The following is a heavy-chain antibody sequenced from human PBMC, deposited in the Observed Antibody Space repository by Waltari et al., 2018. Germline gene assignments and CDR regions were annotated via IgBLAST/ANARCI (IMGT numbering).Heavy chain of an antibody. Sequence: QVQLVQSGAEVKKPGASVKVSCQASGYIFIAFAMHWVRQAPGQRPEWMGWINIDNGHRRYSEKFQGRLTITRDTSASTVYMELSSLRSEDAAVYYCARNIVATTTLDYWGQGTLVTVSS. D-gene: IGHD5-12*01. CDR3: ARNIVATTTLDY. CDR1: GYIFIAFA. J-gene: IGHJ4*02. CDR2: INIDNGHR. V-gene: IGHV1-3*04.